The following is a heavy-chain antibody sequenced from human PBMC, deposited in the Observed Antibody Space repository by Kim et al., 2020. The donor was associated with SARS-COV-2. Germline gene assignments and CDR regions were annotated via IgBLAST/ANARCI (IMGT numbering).Heavy chain of an antibody. CDR1: GGSISSYY. Sequence: SETLSLTCTVSGGSISSYYWSWIRQPPGKGLEWIGYIYYSGSTNYNPSLKSRVTISVDTSKNQFSLKLSSVTAADTDVYYCARDGISSGWYTFFNYWGQGTLVTVSS. CDR3: ARDGISSGWYTFFNY. CDR2: IYYSGST. V-gene: IGHV4-59*01. J-gene: IGHJ4*02. D-gene: IGHD6-19*01.